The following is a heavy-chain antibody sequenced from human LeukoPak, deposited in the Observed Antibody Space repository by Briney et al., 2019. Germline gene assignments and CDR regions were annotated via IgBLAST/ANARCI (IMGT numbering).Heavy chain of an antibody. V-gene: IGHV4-4*07. J-gene: IGHJ4*02. D-gene: IGHD3-22*01. Sequence: PSETLSLTCTVSGGSFSIYYWSWIRQPAGKGLEYIGRIYTSGSTNYNPSLKSRVTMSVDTSNNQFSLKLSSVTAADTAVYYSARIMDYYDSSGYYYVGYFDYWGQGTLVTVSS. CDR1: GGSFSIYY. CDR2: IYTSGST. CDR3: ARIMDYYDSSGYYYVGYFDY.